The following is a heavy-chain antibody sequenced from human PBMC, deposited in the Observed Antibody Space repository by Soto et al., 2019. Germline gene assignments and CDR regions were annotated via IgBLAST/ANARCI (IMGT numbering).Heavy chain of an antibody. D-gene: IGHD3-10*01. V-gene: IGHV4-31*03. Sequence: TLSLTCTVSGGSVSSGGYYWILLRQHPGKGLEWIGYITYSGSTYYNPSLKSRPIISLDTSRNHFSLELSSVTAADTAVYYCAREYYSSGSSFDYWGQGTLVTVSS. CDR1: GGSVSSGGYY. J-gene: IGHJ4*02. CDR2: ITYSGST. CDR3: AREYYSSGSSFDY.